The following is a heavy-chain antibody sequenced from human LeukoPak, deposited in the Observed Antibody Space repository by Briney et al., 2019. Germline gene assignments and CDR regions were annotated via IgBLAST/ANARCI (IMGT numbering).Heavy chain of an antibody. CDR1: GFTFSSYS. V-gene: IGHV3-21*01. CDR3: ARDQYYYDSSGPFDY. Sequence: GGSLRLSCAASGFTFSSYSMNWVRQAPGKGLEWVSSISSSSSYIYYADSVKGRFTISRGNAKNSLYLQMNSLRAEDTAVYYCARDQYYYDSSGPFDYWGQGTLVTVSS. CDR2: ISSSSSYI. J-gene: IGHJ4*02. D-gene: IGHD3-22*01.